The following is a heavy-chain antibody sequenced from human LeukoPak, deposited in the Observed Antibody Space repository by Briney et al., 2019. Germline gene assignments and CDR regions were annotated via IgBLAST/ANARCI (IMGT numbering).Heavy chain of an antibody. Sequence: PSETLSLTCTVSGASISGSGYYWGWIRQPPGKGLEWIGNIYDSGSTYYNPSLKSRVTISVDTSKNQFSLKLSSVTAADTAVYYCARVKAWSAILTGRENWFDPWGQGTLVTVSS. D-gene: IGHD7-27*01. CDR3: ARVKAWSAILTGRENWFDP. J-gene: IGHJ5*02. CDR2: IYDSGST. CDR1: GASISGSGYY. V-gene: IGHV4-39*07.